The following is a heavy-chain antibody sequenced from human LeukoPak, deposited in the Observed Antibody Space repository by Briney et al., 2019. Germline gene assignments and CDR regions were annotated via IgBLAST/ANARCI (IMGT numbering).Heavy chain of an antibody. CDR3: AKDWGFDGFYYMDV. Sequence: GGSLRLSCAVSGFTFDDYAMHWVRQAPGKGLEWVSGISWNSGSIGYADSVKGRFTISRDNAKNSPYLQMNSLRAEDTALYYCAKDWGFDGFYYMDVWGKGTTVTVSS. CDR1: GFTFDDYA. CDR2: ISWNSGSI. J-gene: IGHJ6*03. V-gene: IGHV3-9*01. D-gene: IGHD3-16*01.